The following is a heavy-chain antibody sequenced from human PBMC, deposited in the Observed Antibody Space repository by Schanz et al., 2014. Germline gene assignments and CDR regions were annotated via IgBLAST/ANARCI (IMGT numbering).Heavy chain of an antibody. V-gene: IGHV3-23*01. Sequence: EVQLLESGGGLVQPGGSLRLSCAVSGFTFSSYAMSWVRQAPGKGLEWVSTISGGGGGYRPYADSVKGRFTISRDNSINTLSLQMNSLSADDTAVYYCARDEGRDGYNLAFDVWGQGTLVTVSS. CDR3: ARDEGRDGYNLAFDV. CDR2: ISGGGGGYR. J-gene: IGHJ3*01. D-gene: IGHD2-21*01. CDR1: GFTFSSYA.